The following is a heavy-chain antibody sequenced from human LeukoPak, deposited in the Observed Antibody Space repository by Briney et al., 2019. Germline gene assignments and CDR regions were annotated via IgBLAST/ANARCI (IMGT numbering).Heavy chain of an antibody. D-gene: IGHD5-24*01. CDR2: IYTSGST. CDR3: ARHGQRREPGYNLFSYYYYGMDV. J-gene: IGHJ6*02. V-gene: IGHV4-4*09. Sequence: PSETLSLTCTVSGGSISGYYWSWIRQPPGKGLEWIGYIYTSGSTNYNPSLKSRVTISVDTSKNQFSLKLSSVTAADTAVYYCARHGQRREPGYNLFSYYYYGMDVWGQGTTVTVSS. CDR1: GGSISGYY.